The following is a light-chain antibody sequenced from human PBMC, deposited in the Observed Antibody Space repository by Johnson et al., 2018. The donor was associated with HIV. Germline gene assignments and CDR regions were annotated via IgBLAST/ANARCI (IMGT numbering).Light chain of an antibody. Sequence: QSVLTQPPSVSAAPGQKVTISCSGSSSNIGNNYVSWYQHLPGTAPKLLIYESNKRPSGIPDRFSGSKSGTSATLGITGLQTGDEADYYCGTWDDSLSALYVFGTGTKVTVL. CDR3: GTWDDSLSALYV. CDR2: ESN. J-gene: IGLJ1*01. V-gene: IGLV1-51*02. CDR1: SSNIGNNY.